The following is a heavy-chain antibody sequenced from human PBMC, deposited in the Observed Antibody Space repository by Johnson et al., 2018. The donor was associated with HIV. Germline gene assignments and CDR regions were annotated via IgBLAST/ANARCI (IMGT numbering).Heavy chain of an antibody. V-gene: IGHV3-74*01. J-gene: IGHJ3*02. CDR3: ARDYSDYVWGSYRFGAVDI. CDR2: INSDGSST. D-gene: IGHD3-16*02. Sequence: QLVESGGGLVQPGGSLRLSCAASGFTFSSYWMHWVRQAPGKGLVWVSRINSDGSSTSYADSVKGRFTISRDNAKNTLYLQMNSLRAEDTAVYYCARDYSDYVWGSYRFGAVDIWGQGTMVTVSS. CDR1: GFTFSSYW.